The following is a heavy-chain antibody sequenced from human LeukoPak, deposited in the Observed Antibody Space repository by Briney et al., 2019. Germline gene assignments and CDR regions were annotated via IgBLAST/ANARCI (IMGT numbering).Heavy chain of an antibody. CDR2: INHRGST. V-gene: IGHV4-34*01. CDR1: GGSFSGYY. J-gene: IGHJ4*02. D-gene: IGHD2-21*02. Sequence: SETLSLTCAVSGGSFSGYYWSWIRQPPGKGLEWIGEINHRGSTNYNPSLMSRVTISVDTSKNQFSLKLSSVTAADTAVYYCARNGAYCGGDCYSSSALGNWGQGTLVSVSS. CDR3: ARNGAYCGGDCYSSSALGN.